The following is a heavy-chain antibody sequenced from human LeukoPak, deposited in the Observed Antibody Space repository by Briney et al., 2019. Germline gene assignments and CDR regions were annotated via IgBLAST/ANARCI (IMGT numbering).Heavy chain of an antibody. CDR1: GGSFSGYY. Sequence: SETLSLTCAVYGGSFSGYYWSWIRQPPGKGLEWIGESNHSGSTNYNPSLKSRVTISVDTSKNQFSLKLSSVTAADTAVYYCARLGVCWFDPWGQGTLVTVSS. J-gene: IGHJ5*02. CDR2: SNHSGST. D-gene: IGHD3-10*01. V-gene: IGHV4-34*01. CDR3: ARLGVCWFDP.